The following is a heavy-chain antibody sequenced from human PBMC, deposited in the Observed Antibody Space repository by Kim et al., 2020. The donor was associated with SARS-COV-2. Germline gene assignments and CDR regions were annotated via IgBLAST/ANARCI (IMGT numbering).Heavy chain of an antibody. Sequence: GGSLRLSCAASGFTFSSYAMHWVRQAPGKGLEWVAVISYDGSNKYYADSVKGRFTISRDNSKNTLYLQMNSLRAEDTAVYYCARARWIQLWYSPLSYYYYGMDVWGQGTTVTVSS. D-gene: IGHD5-18*01. J-gene: IGHJ6*02. CDR1: GFTFSSYA. V-gene: IGHV3-30*04. CDR3: ARARWIQLWYSPLSYYYYGMDV. CDR2: ISYDGSNK.